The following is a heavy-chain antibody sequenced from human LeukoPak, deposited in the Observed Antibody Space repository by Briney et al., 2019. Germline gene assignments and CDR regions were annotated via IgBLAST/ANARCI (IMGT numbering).Heavy chain of an antibody. V-gene: IGHV1-46*01. CDR3: ARDREWGPEAYYDG. J-gene: IGHJ4*02. Sequence: GATVKVSCKASGYTFTSYYIHWVRQAPGQGLEWMGIINPGGGSTSYAQKFQGRVTMTRDTSTSTVYMELSSLRSEDTAVYYCARDREWGPEAYYDGWGQGTLVTVSS. D-gene: IGHD3-22*01. CDR2: INPGGGST. CDR1: GYTFTSYY.